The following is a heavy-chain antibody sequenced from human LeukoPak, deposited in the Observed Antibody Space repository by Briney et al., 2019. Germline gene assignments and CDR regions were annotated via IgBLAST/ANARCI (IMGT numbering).Heavy chain of an antibody. V-gene: IGHV3-7*01. CDR3: ARDFSIVVTDY. CDR2: INQDGSEK. J-gene: IGHJ4*02. CDR1: GFTFSNYW. Sequence: GGSLRLSCAASGFTFSNYWMSWVRQAPGKGLEWVANINQDGSEKYYVDSVKGRFTISRDNAKNSLYLQMNSLRAEDTAVYYCARDFSIVVTDYWGQGPLVTVSS. D-gene: IGHD2-15*01.